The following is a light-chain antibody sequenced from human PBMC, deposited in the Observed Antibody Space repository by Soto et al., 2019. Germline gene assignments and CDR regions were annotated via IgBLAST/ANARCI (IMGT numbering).Light chain of an antibody. CDR1: QNVNDN. V-gene: IGKV3D-15*01. CDR2: GAS. J-gene: IGKJ4*01. CDR3: QQYNNWPLT. Sequence: EIEMTQSPATLSVSPGERATLSCRASQNVNDNLAWYQQKPGQAPRLLVYGASIRATGIPASFSGSGSGTEFTLTIGSLQYEDLAVYYCQQYNNWPLTFGAGNTVEIK.